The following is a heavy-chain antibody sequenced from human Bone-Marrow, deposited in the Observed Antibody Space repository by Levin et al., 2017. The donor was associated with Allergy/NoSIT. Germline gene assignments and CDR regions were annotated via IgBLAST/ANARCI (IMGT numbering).Heavy chain of an antibody. D-gene: IGHD2-15*01. CDR1: GDSVSSNSYF. CDR2: MDYSGNT. Sequence: SETLSLTCTVSGDSVSSNSYFWHWIRQPPGKGLEWIGTMDYSGNTYYNASLKSRVTISVDTSKNQVSLKLISATVADTAVYYCATPGGYCSPAACFNSWGQGTLVTVSS. CDR3: ATPGGYCSPAACFNS. V-gene: IGHV4-39*01. J-gene: IGHJ5*01.